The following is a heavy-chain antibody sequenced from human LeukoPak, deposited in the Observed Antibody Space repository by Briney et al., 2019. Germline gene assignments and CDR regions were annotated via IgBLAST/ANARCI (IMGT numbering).Heavy chain of an antibody. CDR2: IYPGDSDT. V-gene: IGHV5-51*01. Sequence: GESLKISCKGSGYSFTSYWIGWVRQMPGKGLEWMGIIYPGDSDTRYSPSFQGQVTISADKSISTAYLQWSSLKASDTAMCYCARRLRPGSSWYDWFDPWGQGTLVTVSS. J-gene: IGHJ5*02. CDR1: GYSFTSYW. D-gene: IGHD6-13*01. CDR3: ARRLRPGSSWYDWFDP.